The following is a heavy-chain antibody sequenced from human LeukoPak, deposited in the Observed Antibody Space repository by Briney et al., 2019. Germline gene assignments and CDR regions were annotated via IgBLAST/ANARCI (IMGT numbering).Heavy chain of an antibody. CDR3: ARDRLHYDILTGHDY. Sequence: PGGSLRLSCAASGLTFSSYAMHWVRQAPGKGLEWVAVISYDGSNKYYADSVKGRFTISRDNSKNTLYLQMNSLRAEDTAVYYCARDRLHYDILTGHDYWGQGTLVTVSS. CDR2: ISYDGSNK. J-gene: IGHJ4*02. V-gene: IGHV3-30-3*01. CDR1: GLTFSSYA. D-gene: IGHD3-9*01.